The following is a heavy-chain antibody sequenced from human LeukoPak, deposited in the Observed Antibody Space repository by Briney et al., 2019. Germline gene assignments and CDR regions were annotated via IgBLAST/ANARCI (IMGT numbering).Heavy chain of an antibody. J-gene: IGHJ4*02. Sequence: SETLSLTCAVYGGSFSGYYWSWIRQPPGKGLEWIGEINHSGSTNYNPSLKSRVTISVDTSKNQFSLKLSSVAAADTAVYYCARRPQIGWGSSSWYVDYWGQGTLVTVSS. CDR1: GGSFSGYY. CDR2: INHSGST. D-gene: IGHD6-13*01. CDR3: ARRPQIGWGSSSWYVDY. V-gene: IGHV4-34*01.